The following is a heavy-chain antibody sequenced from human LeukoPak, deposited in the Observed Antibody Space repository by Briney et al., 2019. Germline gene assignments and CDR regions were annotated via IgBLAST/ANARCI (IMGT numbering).Heavy chain of an antibody. D-gene: IGHD1-1*01. J-gene: IGHJ4*02. Sequence: LYCAGSGCTVRGYSSDWAGSLTRKGLELLSYVSSSNSTIYYADSVKGRFTIYRDNAKNSVYLQMNSLRAEDTSVYDCARVRCRCYHNYYWCQRTLVTVSS. CDR1: GCTVRGYS. CDR3: ARVRCRCYHNYY. CDR2: VSSSNSTI. V-gene: IGHV3-48*04.